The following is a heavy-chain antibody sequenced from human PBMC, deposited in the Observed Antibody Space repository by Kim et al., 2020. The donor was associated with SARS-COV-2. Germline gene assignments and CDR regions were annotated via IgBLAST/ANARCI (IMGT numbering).Heavy chain of an antibody. CDR2: IYWDDDK. D-gene: IGHD4-17*01. CDR1: GFSLSPSGVG. V-gene: IGHV2-5*02. Sequence: SGPTLVNPTQTLTLTCTFSGFSLSPSGVGVGWIRQPPGKALEWLALIYWDDDKRYSPSLKSRLTITKDTSKNQVVLTMTNMDPVDTATYYCAHLSTWEVTTRFFDYWGQGTLVTVSS. CDR3: AHLSTWEVTTRFFDY. J-gene: IGHJ4*02.